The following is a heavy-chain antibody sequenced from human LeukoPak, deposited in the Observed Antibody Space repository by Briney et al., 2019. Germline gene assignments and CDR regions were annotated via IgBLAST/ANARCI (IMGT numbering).Heavy chain of an antibody. V-gene: IGHV1-2*02. Sequence: GASVKVSCKASGYTFTGYYMHWVRQAPGQGLEWMGWINPNSGGTNYAQKFQGRVTMTRDTSISTAYMELSKLRSDDTAVYYCARSDYVWGSYRHNTHLYYFDYWGQGTLVTVSS. D-gene: IGHD3-16*02. CDR3: ARSDYVWGSYRHNTHLYYFDY. J-gene: IGHJ4*02. CDR2: INPNSGGT. CDR1: GYTFTGYY.